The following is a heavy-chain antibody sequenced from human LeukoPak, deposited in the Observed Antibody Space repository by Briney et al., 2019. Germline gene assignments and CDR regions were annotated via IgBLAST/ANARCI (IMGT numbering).Heavy chain of an antibody. V-gene: IGHV3-7*01. D-gene: IGHD2-2*01. J-gene: IGHJ5*02. CDR3: AGSTPGNWFDP. Sequence: PGGSLRLSCAASGFTFTSYWMSWVRQAPGKGLEWVANIKQDGSEKNFVDSVKGRFTISRDNAKNSLYLQVNSLRAEDTAVYYCAGSTPGNWFDPWGQGTLVTVSS. CDR1: GFTFTSYW. CDR2: IKQDGSEK.